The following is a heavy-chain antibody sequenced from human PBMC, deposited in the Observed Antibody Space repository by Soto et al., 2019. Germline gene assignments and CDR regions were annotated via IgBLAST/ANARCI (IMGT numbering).Heavy chain of an antibody. CDR2: ILVDGRT. CDR3: AKATATGGGAFDI. Sequence: VGSLRLSCAASGFICSSYDMSWVRQAPGKGVEWVSTILVDGRTFYVDSVKGRFTISRDSSQKTVYLQMNSLTAGDTALYYCAKATATGGGAFDICGQGTMVTVSS. CDR1: GFICSSYD. J-gene: IGHJ3*02. D-gene: IGHD2-8*02. V-gene: IGHV3-23*01.